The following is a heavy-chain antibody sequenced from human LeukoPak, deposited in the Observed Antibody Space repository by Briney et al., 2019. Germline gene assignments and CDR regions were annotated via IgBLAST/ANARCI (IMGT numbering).Heavy chain of an antibody. J-gene: IGHJ4*02. D-gene: IGHD3-10*01. CDR1: GYTFTGYY. CDR2: INPNSGGI. Sequence: ASVKVSCKASGYTFTGYYIHWVRQAPGQGLEWMGWINPNSGGINYAQKFQGRVTMTRDTSISTAYMDLSRLRSDDTAVYYCARETYYASGRLYNRIDYWGQGTLVTVSS. V-gene: IGHV1-2*02. CDR3: ARETYYASGRLYNRIDY.